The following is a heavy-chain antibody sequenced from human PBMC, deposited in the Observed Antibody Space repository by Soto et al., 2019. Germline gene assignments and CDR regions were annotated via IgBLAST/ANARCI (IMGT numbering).Heavy chain of an antibody. J-gene: IGHJ4*02. Sequence: GGSLRLSCTASGFTFGDYAMSWFRQAPGKGLEWVGFIRSKAYGGTTEYAASVKGRFTISRDDSKSIAYLQMNSLKTEDTAVYYCTRDPYCSSTSCYSAHFDYWGQGTLVTVSS. CDR3: TRDPYCSSTSCYSAHFDY. CDR2: IRSKAYGGTT. CDR1: GFTFGDYA. D-gene: IGHD2-2*01. V-gene: IGHV3-49*03.